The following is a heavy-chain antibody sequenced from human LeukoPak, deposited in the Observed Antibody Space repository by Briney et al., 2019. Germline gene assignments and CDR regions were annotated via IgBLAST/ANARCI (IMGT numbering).Heavy chain of an antibody. CDR3: ARDYD. V-gene: IGHV3-7*01. D-gene: IGHD3-3*01. J-gene: IGHJ4*02. Sequence: QPGGSLRLSCAASGFTVSSNYMGWVRQAPGKGLEWVANIKQDGSEKYYVDSVKGRFTIFRDNAKNSLYLQMNSLRAEDTAVYYCARDYDWGQGTLVTVSS. CDR1: GFTVSSNY. CDR2: IKQDGSEK.